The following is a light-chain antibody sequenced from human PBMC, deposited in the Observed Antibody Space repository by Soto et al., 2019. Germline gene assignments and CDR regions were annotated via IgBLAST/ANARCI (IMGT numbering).Light chain of an antibody. CDR3: LQSNSFPRT. V-gene: IGKV1-12*01. J-gene: IGKJ2*02. CDR1: QGISSW. Sequence: DIQMTQSPSSVSASVGDRVTITCRASQGISSWLAWYQQKPGKAPKLLIYAASSLQSGVTSRFIGSGSGTAVTLSVSSLQPEDFGTYYGLQSNSFPRTFGQGTELVIK. CDR2: AAS.